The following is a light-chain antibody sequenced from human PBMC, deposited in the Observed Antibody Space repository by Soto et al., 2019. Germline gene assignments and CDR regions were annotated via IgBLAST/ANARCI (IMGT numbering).Light chain of an antibody. V-gene: IGLV4-69*01. CDR3: QTWDTGVSVV. CDR2: LNSDGSH. J-gene: IGLJ2*01. CDR1: SGHSSYA. Sequence: QPVLTQSPSASASLGASVKLTCTLSSGHSSYAIAWHQQQPETGPRYLMKLNSDGSHNKGDGIPDRFSGSSSGAERYLTITSLQSEDEADYYCQTWDTGVSVVFGGGTQLTVL.